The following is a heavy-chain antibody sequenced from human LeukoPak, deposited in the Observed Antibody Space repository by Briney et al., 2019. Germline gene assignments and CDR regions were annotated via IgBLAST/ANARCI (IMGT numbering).Heavy chain of an antibody. V-gene: IGHV1-8*01. D-gene: IGHD3-16*01. J-gene: IGHJ4*02. CDR2: MNPNSGNT. CDR3: ARDNDSRDPPHFDY. CDR1: GYTFTSYD. Sequence: ASVKVSCKASGYTFTSYDINWVRQATGQGLEWMGWMNPNSGNTGYAQKFQGRVTMTRDTSISTAYMELSSLRSEDTAVYYCARDNDSRDPPHFDYWGQGTLVTVSS.